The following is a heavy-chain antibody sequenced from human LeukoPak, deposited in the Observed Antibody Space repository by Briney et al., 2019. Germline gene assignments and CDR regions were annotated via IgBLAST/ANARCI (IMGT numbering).Heavy chain of an antibody. Sequence: SGGSLRLSCAASGFTFSSCAMSWVRQTPGKGLEWFSAISGSGGSTYYADSVKGRFTISRDNSKNTLFLQMNSLRAEDTAVYYCAKGPLIEVAGTTWDHWGQGTLVTVSS. CDR3: AKGPLIEVAGTTWDH. D-gene: IGHD6-19*01. J-gene: IGHJ4*02. CDR2: ISGSGGST. CDR1: GFTFSSCA. V-gene: IGHV3-23*01.